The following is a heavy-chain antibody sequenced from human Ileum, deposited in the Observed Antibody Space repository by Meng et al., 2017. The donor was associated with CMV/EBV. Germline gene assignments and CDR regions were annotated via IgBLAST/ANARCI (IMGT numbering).Heavy chain of an antibody. V-gene: IGHV4-30-4*08. CDR3: ARFRIAAPGNLFDP. D-gene: IGHD6-13*01. J-gene: IGHJ5*02. CDR2: IFFSGNT. Sequence: VQRQESGPGRVKPSQTLSLSCTVSGASISSGDYYWSWIRQPPGKGLEWIGYIFFSGNTYYNPSLNNRVIISIDTPRNQFSLKVDSVTAADTAVYYCARFRIAAPGNLFDPWGHGTLVTVSS. CDR1: GASISSGDYY.